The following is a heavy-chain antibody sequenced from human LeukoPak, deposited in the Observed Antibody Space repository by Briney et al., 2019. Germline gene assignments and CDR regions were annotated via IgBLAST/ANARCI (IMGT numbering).Heavy chain of an antibody. J-gene: IGHJ4*02. CDR1: GFTFDDYA. CDR3: GRSSGPDY. D-gene: IGHD3-22*01. V-gene: IGHV3-43*02. CDR2: ISGDGGST. Sequence: QPGGSLRLSCAASGFTFDDYAMHWVRQAPGKGLEWVSLISGDGGSTYYADSVKGRFTISRDNSKNSLYLQMNSLRTEDTALYYCGRSSGPDYWGQGTLVTVSS.